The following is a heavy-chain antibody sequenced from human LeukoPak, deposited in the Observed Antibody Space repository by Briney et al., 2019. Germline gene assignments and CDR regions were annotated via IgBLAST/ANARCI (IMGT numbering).Heavy chain of an antibody. CDR2: INHSGST. V-gene: IGHV4-34*01. J-gene: IGHJ4*02. Sequence: PSETLSLTCAVYGGSFSGYYWSWIRQPPGKGLEWIGEINHSGSTNYHPSLKSRVTISVDTSKNQFSLKLSSVTAADTAVYYCARDRSYSSSPGSFDYWGQGTLVTVSS. CDR3: ARDRSYSSSPGSFDY. CDR1: GGSFSGYY. D-gene: IGHD6-13*01.